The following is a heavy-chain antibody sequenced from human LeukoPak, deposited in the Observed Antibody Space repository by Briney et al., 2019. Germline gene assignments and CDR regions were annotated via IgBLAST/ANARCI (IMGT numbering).Heavy chain of an antibody. D-gene: IGHD6-19*01. Sequence: PGGSLRLSCAASGFAFSSHPMHWVRQAPGKGLEWVAVISFDGSHKYYADSVTGRFTISRDNSKNTLYLQMNSLRAEDTAVYYCAKDRSDSKYSSGWNATDYWGQGTLVTVSS. CDR2: ISFDGSHK. V-gene: IGHV3-30*04. CDR1: GFAFSSHP. CDR3: AKDRSDSKYSSGWNATDY. J-gene: IGHJ4*02.